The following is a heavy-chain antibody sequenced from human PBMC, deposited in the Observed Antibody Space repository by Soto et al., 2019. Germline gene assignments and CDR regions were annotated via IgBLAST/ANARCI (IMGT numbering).Heavy chain of an antibody. CDR2: IYPGDSDT. V-gene: IGHV5-51*01. CDR3: ARCFAAGTPYYYYGMDV. CDR1: GYSFTSYW. Sequence: PGESLKISCKGSGYSFTSYWIGWVRQMPVKGLEWMGIIYPGDSDTRYSPSFQGQVTISADKSISTAYLQWSSLKASDTAMYYCARCFAAGTPYYYYGMDVWGQGTTVTVSS. J-gene: IGHJ6*02. D-gene: IGHD6-13*01.